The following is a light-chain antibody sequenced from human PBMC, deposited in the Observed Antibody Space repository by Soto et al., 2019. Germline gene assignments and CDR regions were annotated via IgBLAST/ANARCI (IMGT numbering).Light chain of an antibody. CDR1: QSISSY. J-gene: IGKJ2*01. CDR2: DAS. CDR3: QQRSNWPPYT. V-gene: IGKV3-11*01. Sequence: EIVLTQSPATLSLSPGERATLSCRASQSISSYLAGYQQKPGQAPRLLIHDASNRATGIPDRFTGSRSGTDFTLTISSLEPEDFAVYYCQQRSNWPPYTFGKGTKLEIK.